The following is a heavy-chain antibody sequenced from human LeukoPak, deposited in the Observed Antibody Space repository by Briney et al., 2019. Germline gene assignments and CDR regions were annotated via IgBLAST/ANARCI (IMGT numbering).Heavy chain of an antibody. V-gene: IGHV3-23*01. CDR1: GFIFRNCG. Sequence: GGSLRLSCAASGFIFRNCGMNWVRQAPGKGPEWVSGISGSGGGTYYADFVKGRFAISRDNSKNTLYLQMNSLRAEDSALYYCVQEGPRGLAFDVWGQGTRVTVSS. J-gene: IGHJ3*01. CDR2: ISGSGGGT. CDR3: VQEGPRGLAFDV.